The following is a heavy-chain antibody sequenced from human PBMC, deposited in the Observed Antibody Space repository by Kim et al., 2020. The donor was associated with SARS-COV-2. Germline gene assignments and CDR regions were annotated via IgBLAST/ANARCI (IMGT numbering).Heavy chain of an antibody. Sequence: ASVKVSCKASGYTFTSYAMNWVRQAPGQRLEWMGWINTNTGNPTYAQGFTGRFVFSLDTSVSTAYLQISSLKAEDTAVYYCARESGTAVTIFGVVIIPVGGMDVWGQGTTVTVSS. CDR3: ARESGTAVTIFGVVIIPVGGMDV. CDR2: INTNTGNP. D-gene: IGHD3-3*01. CDR1: GYTFTSYA. J-gene: IGHJ6*02. V-gene: IGHV7-4-1*02.